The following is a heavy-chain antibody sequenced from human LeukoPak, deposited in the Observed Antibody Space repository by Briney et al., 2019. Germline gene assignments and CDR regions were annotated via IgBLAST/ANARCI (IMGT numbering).Heavy chain of an antibody. CDR3: ARLTPTTLSLYYSYMDV. Sequence: MPSETLSLTCTVAGGSISSYYWSWIRQPPGKGLEWIGYIYYSGSTNYNPSLKSRVTISVDTSKNQFSLTLTSVTAADTAVYYCARLTPTTLSLYYSYMDVWGKGTTVTVSS. CDR2: IYYSGST. CDR1: GGSISSYY. D-gene: IGHD2/OR15-2a*01. J-gene: IGHJ6*03. V-gene: IGHV4-59*12.